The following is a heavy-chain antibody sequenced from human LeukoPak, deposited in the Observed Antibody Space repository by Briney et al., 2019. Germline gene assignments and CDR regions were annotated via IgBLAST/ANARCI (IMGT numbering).Heavy chain of an antibody. CDR3: ARDRLSMVRGSFDY. CDR2: INQDGNVK. Sequence: ETLSLTCTVSGGSISSYYWSWIRQAPGKGLEWVANINQDGNVKYYVDSVKGRFTISRDNAKNSLYLQMNSLRAEDTAVYYCARDRLSMVRGSFDYWGQGTLVTVSS. V-gene: IGHV3-7*01. J-gene: IGHJ4*02. CDR1: GGSISSYY. D-gene: IGHD3-10*01.